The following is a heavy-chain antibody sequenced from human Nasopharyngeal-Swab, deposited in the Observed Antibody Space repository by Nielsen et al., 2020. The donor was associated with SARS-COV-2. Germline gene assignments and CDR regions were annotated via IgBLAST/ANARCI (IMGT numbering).Heavy chain of an antibody. J-gene: IGHJ5*01. CDR3: VRGSYGHYDS. V-gene: IGHV3-21*06. Sequence: GGSLRLSCAASGFTFSSYTMNWVRQAPGKGMEWVSSISPTSDYIYYAESVKGRFTISRDNAKNSLFLQMNSLRAEETAIYYCVRGSYGHYDSWGQGALITVFS. CDR1: GFTFSSYT. D-gene: IGHD4-17*01. CDR2: ISPTSDYI.